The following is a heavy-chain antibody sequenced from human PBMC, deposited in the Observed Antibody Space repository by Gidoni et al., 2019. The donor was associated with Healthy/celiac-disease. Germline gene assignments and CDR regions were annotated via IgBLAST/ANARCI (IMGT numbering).Heavy chain of an antibody. CDR1: GDSVSSNSAA. Sequence: QVQLQQSGPGLVTHSQHLSLTCAISGDSVSSNSAAWNWSRQSPSRGLELLGRTYYRSKWDNDYAVSVKSRITINPDTSKNQFSLQLNSVTPEDTAVYYCAREPISSGYYTSFDYWGQGTLVTVSA. CDR2: TYYRSKWDN. V-gene: IGHV6-1*01. J-gene: IGHJ4*02. CDR3: AREPISSGYYTSFDY. D-gene: IGHD3-3*01.